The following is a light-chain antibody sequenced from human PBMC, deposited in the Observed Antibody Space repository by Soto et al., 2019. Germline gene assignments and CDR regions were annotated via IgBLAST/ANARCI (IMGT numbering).Light chain of an antibody. J-gene: IGKJ5*01. Sequence: DIQMTQPPSTLSASVGDRVTITCRASQSISSWLAWYQQKPGKAPKLLIYDAFSLESGVPSRFSGSGSGTEFTLTISSLQPDDFATYYCQQYNSYPFTFGQGTRLEIK. CDR3: QQYNSYPFT. V-gene: IGKV1-5*01. CDR1: QSISSW. CDR2: DAF.